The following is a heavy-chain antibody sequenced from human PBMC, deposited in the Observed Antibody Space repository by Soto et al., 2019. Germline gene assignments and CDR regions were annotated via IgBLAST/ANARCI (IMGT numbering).Heavy chain of an antibody. V-gene: IGHV3-7*05. CDR1: GFTFSSYW. CDR3: ARESKLVGSWYLDSGSYEDY. CDR2: IKQDGSEK. Sequence: HPGGSLRLSCAASGFTFSSYWMSWVRQAPGKGLEWVANIKQDGSEKYYVDSVKGRFTISRDNAKNSLYLQMNSLRAEDTAVYYCARESKLVGSWYLDSGSYEDYWGQGTLVTVSS. D-gene: IGHD1-26*01. J-gene: IGHJ4*02.